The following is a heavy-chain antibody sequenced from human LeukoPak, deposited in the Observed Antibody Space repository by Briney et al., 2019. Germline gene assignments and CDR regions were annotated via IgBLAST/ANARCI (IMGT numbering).Heavy chain of an antibody. J-gene: IGHJ4*02. Sequence: GGSLRLSCVASGFTFSSYAMHWVRQAPGKGLEWEAVISYDGSNKYYADSVKGRFTISRDNSKNTLYLQMNSLRAEDTAVYYCARAKWELLLVGLIDYWGQGTLVTVSS. CDR3: ARAKWELLLVGLIDY. V-gene: IGHV3-30*04. CDR1: GFTFSSYA. CDR2: ISYDGSNK. D-gene: IGHD1-26*01.